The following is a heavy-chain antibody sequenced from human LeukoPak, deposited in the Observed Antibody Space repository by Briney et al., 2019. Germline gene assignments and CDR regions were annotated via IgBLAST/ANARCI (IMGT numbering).Heavy chain of an antibody. CDR2: ISPSGGST. Sequence: GASVKVSCKAFGYTFTSNYMHWVRQAPGQGPEWMGVISPSGGSTTYAQKFQGRVTMTRDMSTSTVYMELSSLRSEDTAVYYCARVSDSGAFDIWGQGTMVTVSS. CDR3: ARVSDSGAFDI. CDR1: GYTFTSNY. J-gene: IGHJ3*02. V-gene: IGHV1-46*01. D-gene: IGHD3-10*01.